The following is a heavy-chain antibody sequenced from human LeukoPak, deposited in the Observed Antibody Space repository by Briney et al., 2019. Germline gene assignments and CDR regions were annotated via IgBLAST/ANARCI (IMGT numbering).Heavy chain of an antibody. J-gene: IGHJ4*02. D-gene: IGHD1-26*01. CDR3: ARLSYSGLPGGFDY. CDR2: IFHSGST. CDR1: GGSIRSSNW. V-gene: IGHV4-4*02. Sequence: SETLSLTCAVSGGSIRSSNWWTWVRQPPGKGLEWVGEIFHSGSTNYSPSLKSRVTISVDKSKNQFSLQLTSVTAADTAVYYCARLSYSGLPGGFDYWGQGTLVTVSS.